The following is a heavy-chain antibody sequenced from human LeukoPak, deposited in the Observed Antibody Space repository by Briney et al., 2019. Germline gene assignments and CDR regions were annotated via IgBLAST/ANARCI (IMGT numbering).Heavy chain of an antibody. Sequence: ASVKVSCKASGYTFTSYYMHWVRQAPGQGLEWMGIINPSGGSTSYAQKFQGRVTMTRDTSTSTVYMELSSLRSEDTAVYYCAREGSSSSKSYYYGMGVWGQGTTVTVSS. J-gene: IGHJ6*02. V-gene: IGHV1-46*01. CDR1: GYTFTSYY. CDR2: INPSGGST. D-gene: IGHD6-6*01. CDR3: AREGSSSSKSYYYGMGV.